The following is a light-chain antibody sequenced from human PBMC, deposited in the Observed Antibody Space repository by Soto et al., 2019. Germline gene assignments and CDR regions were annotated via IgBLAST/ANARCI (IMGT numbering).Light chain of an antibody. Sequence: QSVLTQPPSVSGAPGQRVTISCTGSSSNIGAGYDVHWYQQIPGTAPKLLIYVNTIRPSGVPGRFSASKSGTSASLTITGLQAEDEADYYCQSYDTSLGAHVVFGGGTKLTV. CDR2: VNT. CDR1: SSNIGAGYD. CDR3: QSYDTSLGAHVV. J-gene: IGLJ2*01. V-gene: IGLV1-40*01.